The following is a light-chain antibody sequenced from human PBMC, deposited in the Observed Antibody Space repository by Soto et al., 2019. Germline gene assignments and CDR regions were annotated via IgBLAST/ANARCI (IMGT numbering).Light chain of an antibody. V-gene: IGKV3-20*01. CDR1: QSVRTNY. J-gene: IGKJ5*01. CDR2: GAS. Sequence: EIVLTQSPGTLSLSPGERATLSGRSSQSVRTNYLAWYKQKPGQAPRLLIYGASSRATGITDRFSGSGSGTEFTLTISSLQSEDFAVYFCQPYDNWPYTFGPGTRLEIK. CDR3: QPYDNWPYT.